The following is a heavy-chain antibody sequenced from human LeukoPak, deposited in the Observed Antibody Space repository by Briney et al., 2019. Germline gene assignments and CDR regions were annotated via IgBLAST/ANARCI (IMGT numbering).Heavy chain of an antibody. J-gene: IGHJ4*02. D-gene: IGHD4-17*01. CDR3: AGALMTTVTNGGY. Sequence: GGSLRLSCAASGFTFSSYSMNWVRQAPGKGLEWVSSISSSSSYIYYADSLKGRFTISRDNAKSSLYLQMNSLRAEDTAVYYCAGALMTTVTNGGYWGQGTLVTVSS. V-gene: IGHV3-21*01. CDR2: ISSSSSYI. CDR1: GFTFSSYS.